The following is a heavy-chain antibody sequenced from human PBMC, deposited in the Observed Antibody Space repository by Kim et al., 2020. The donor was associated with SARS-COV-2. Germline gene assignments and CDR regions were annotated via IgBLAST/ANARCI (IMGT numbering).Heavy chain of an antibody. J-gene: IGHJ4*02. Sequence: GGSLRLSCAASGFTFSSNGMSWVRQAPGNGLEWVSAISGSGTTYYADSVKGRFTISRDNAKNTVSLQMNSLRTEDTAVYYCAKMQGYFDYWGQGTLVTVSS. CDR1: GFTFSSNG. CDR3: AKMQGYFDY. V-gene: IGHV3-23*01. CDR2: ISGSGTT.